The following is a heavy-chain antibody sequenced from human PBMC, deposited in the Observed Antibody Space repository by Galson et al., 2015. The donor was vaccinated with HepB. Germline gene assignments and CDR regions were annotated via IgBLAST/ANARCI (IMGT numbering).Heavy chain of an antibody. CDR1: GGTFSRLA. J-gene: IGHJ6*03. CDR3: AGDLDGGNSDPPRYFYMDV. CDR2: IIPFFGLA. Sequence: SVKVSCKASGGTFSRLAISWVRQAPGQGLEWMGGIIPFFGLANYAQKFLGRVTITADESTSTAYMELSSLRSEDTALYYCAGDLDGGNSDPPRYFYMDVWGKGTTVTVSS. V-gene: IGHV1-69*13. D-gene: IGHD4-23*01.